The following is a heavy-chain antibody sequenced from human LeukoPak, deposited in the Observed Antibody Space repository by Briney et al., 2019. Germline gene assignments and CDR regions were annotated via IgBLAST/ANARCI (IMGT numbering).Heavy chain of an antibody. CDR2: ISAYNGNT. CDR3: ASSSEGYGFWYFDL. V-gene: IGHV1-18*01. Sequence: ASVKVSCKASGGTFSSYAISWVRQAPGQGLEWMGWISAYNGNTNYAQKLQGRVTMTTDTSTSTAYMELRSLRSDDTAVYYCASSSEGYGFWYFDLWGRGTLVTVSS. CDR1: GGTFSSYA. D-gene: IGHD5-12*01. J-gene: IGHJ2*01.